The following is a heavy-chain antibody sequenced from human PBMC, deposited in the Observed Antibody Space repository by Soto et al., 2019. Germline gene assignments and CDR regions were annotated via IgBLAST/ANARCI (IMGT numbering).Heavy chain of an antibody. V-gene: IGHV4-31*03. D-gene: IGHD3-16*01. Sequence: SETLSLTCTVSGGSISSGGYYWSWIRQHPGKGLEWIGYIYYSGSTYYNPSLKSRVTISVDTSKNQFSLKLSSVTAADTAVYYCARDLTGAIDPWRQGPLVTVSS. CDR1: GGSISSGGYY. CDR2: IYYSGST. CDR3: ARDLTGAIDP. J-gene: IGHJ5*02.